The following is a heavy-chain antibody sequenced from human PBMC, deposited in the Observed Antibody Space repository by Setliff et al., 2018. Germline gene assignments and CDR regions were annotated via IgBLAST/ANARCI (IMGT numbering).Heavy chain of an antibody. V-gene: IGHV1-69*10. J-gene: IGHJ4*02. CDR1: GGTFSSYA. CDR2: IIPILGIA. CDR3: ARSQWLVCIDY. Sequence: SVKVSCKASGGTFSSYAISWVRQAPGQGLEWMGGIIPILGIASYAQKFQGRVTITADESTSTAYMELRSLRSDDTAVYYCARSQWLVCIDYWGQGTLVTVSS. D-gene: IGHD6-19*01.